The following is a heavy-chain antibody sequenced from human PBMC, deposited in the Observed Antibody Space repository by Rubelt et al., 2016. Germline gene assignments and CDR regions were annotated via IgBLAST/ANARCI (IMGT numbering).Heavy chain of an antibody. CDR1: GGSFSGYY. CDR2: INHSGST. Sequence: QVQLPQWGAGLLKPSETLSLTCAVYGGSFSGYYWSWIRQPPGKGLEWIGEINHSGSTNYNPSLKSRVTISVDTSKNQFSLKLSSVTAADTAVHYCARRRRYSGSSYWYFDLWGRGTLVTVSS. CDR3: ARRRRYSGSSYWYFDL. D-gene: IGHD1-26*01. V-gene: IGHV4-34*01. J-gene: IGHJ2*01.